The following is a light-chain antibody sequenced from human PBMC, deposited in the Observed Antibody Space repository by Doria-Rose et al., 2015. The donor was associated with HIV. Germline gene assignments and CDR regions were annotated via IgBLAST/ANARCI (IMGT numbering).Light chain of an antibody. CDR2: DGS. Sequence: EIVLTQSPGTLSLSPGERATLSCRAGQSFSSTYLAWYQQKPGQAPSLLIYDGSTRATGIPDRFSASGSGTDFTLTINRLEPEDFALYYCHQYGTPWTFGQGTKVEI. V-gene: IGKV3-20*01. CDR1: QSFSSTY. J-gene: IGKJ1*01. CDR3: HQYGTPWT.